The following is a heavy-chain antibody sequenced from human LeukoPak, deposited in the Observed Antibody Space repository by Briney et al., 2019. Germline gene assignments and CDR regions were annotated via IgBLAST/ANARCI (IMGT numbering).Heavy chain of an antibody. Sequence: SETLSLTCTVSGGSISSGDYYWSWIRQPPGKGLEWIGYIFYTGSTYYNPSLKSRVTISVDTSKNQFSLKLSSVTAADTAVYYCARRGDQTDAFDIWGQGTMVTVSS. D-gene: IGHD3-10*01. V-gene: IGHV4-30-4*01. CDR2: IFYTGST. J-gene: IGHJ3*02. CDR3: ARRGDQTDAFDI. CDR1: GGSISSGDYY.